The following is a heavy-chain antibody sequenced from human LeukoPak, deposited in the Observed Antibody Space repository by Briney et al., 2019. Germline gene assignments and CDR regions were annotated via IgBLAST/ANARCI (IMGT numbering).Heavy chain of an antibody. Sequence: PGETLSLTCTVSGGSMSDYHWSWIRQPPGKGLEWIGNIYNSGTTNYNPSLKRRVTISIDMSKNQVFLEVTSVTAADTAVYYCARHSAGTTNDYWGQGTLVTVSS. V-gene: IGHV4-59*08. J-gene: IGHJ4*02. CDR1: GGSMSDYH. D-gene: IGHD1-7*01. CDR2: IYNSGTT. CDR3: ARHSAGTTNDY.